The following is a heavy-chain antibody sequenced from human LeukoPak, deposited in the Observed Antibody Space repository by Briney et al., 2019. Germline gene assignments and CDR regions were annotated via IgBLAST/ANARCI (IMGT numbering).Heavy chain of an antibody. CDR2: MNPNSGNT. D-gene: IGHD1-7*01. CDR3: ARSRYNWNYRGKVNWFDP. J-gene: IGHJ5*02. V-gene: IGHV1-8*01. CDR1: GYTFTSYD. Sequence: VSVEVSCKASGYTFTSYDINWVRQATGQGLEWMGWMNPNSGNTGYAQKFQGRVTMTRNTSISTAYMELSSLRSEDTAVYYCARSRYNWNYRGKVNWFDPWGQGTLVTVSS.